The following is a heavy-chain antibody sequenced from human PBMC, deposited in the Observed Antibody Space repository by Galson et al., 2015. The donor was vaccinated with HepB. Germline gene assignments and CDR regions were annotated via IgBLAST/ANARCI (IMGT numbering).Heavy chain of an antibody. V-gene: IGHV3-23*01. Sequence: SLRLSCAASGFTFSSYAMSWVRQAPGKGLEWVSAISGSGGSTYYADSVKGRFTISRDNSKNTLYLQMNSLRAEDTAVYYCAKASWYYYYYGMDVWGQGTTVTVSS. CDR3: AKASWYYYYYGMDV. J-gene: IGHJ6*02. CDR2: ISGSGGST. D-gene: IGHD2-2*01. CDR1: GFTFSSYA.